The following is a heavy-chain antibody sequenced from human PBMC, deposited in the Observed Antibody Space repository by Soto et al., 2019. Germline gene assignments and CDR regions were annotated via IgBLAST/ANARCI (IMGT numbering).Heavy chain of an antibody. Sequence: SETLSLTCAVYGGSFSGYYWSWIRQPPGKGLEWIGEINHSGSTNYNPSLKSRVTISVDTSKNQFSLKLSSVTAADTAVYYCARDPKGIVVVPAANSRLHGGFDPWGQGTLVNVSS. CDR3: ARDPKGIVVVPAANSRLHGGFDP. CDR1: GGSFSGYY. CDR2: INHSGST. V-gene: IGHV4-34*01. D-gene: IGHD2-2*01. J-gene: IGHJ5*02.